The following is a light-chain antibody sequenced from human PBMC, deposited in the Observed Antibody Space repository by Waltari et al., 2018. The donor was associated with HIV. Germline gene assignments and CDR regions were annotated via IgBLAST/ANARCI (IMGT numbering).Light chain of an antibody. J-gene: IGKJ3*01. CDR2: GAS. Sequence: IQMTQSPSALSASVGDTVTITCRASQKINRYLNWYQKKVGEAPRLLVYGASSLQSGVPAIFRGSGSGSEYKLTISNLQSEDFASYFCQQSYGAPFTFGPGSTV. CDR3: QQSYGAPFT. V-gene: IGKV1-39*01. CDR1: QKINRY.